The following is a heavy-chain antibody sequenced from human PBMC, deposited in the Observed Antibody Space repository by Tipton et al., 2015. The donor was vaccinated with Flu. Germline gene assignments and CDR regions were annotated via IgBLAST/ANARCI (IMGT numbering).Heavy chain of an antibody. Sequence: QSEAEVKKPGESLKISCETSGYIFTSYWIGWVRQMPGKGLEWVGMVYPGDSDTKYSPSFQGRVTISADTSTGTAYLQWSSLQASDSAIYFCARSDPYSSGFIDPWGRGTLVTVSS. V-gene: IGHV5-51*03. CDR3: ARSDPYSSGFIDP. D-gene: IGHD6-19*01. CDR1: GYIFTSYW. J-gene: IGHJ5*02. CDR2: VYPGDSDT.